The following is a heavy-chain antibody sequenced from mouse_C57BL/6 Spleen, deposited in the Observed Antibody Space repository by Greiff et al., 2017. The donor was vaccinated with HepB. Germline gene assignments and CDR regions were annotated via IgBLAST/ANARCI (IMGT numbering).Heavy chain of an antibody. CDR1: GYTFTSYW. D-gene: IGHD1-1*01. J-gene: IGHJ3*01. V-gene: IGHV1-50*01. Sequence: QVQLQQPGAELVKPGASVKLSCKASGYTFTSYWMQWVKQRPGQGLEWIGEIDPSDSYTNYNQKFKGKATLTVDTSSSTAYMQLSSLTSEDSAVYYCARDYYGNRGWFAYWGQGTLVTVSA. CDR3: ARDYYGNRGWFAY. CDR2: IDPSDSYT.